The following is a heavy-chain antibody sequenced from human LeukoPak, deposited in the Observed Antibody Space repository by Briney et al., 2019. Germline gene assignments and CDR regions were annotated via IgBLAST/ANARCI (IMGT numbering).Heavy chain of an antibody. Sequence: SETLSLTCTVSGGSISSYYWSWIRQPPAKGLEWIGYIYYSGSTNYNPSLKSRVTISVDTSKNQFSLKLSSVTAADTAVYYCARGPPMVVTPFDYWGQGTLVTVSS. CDR3: ARGPPMVVTPFDY. D-gene: IGHD4-23*01. J-gene: IGHJ4*02. CDR1: GGSISSYY. V-gene: IGHV4-59*01. CDR2: IYYSGST.